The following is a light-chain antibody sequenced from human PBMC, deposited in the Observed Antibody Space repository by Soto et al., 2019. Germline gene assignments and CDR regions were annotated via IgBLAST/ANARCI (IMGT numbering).Light chain of an antibody. CDR1: QGIRSA. J-gene: IGKJ4*01. Sequence: IHLTQSPSSLSASVLDMVTITCLASQGIRSALGWYQQKPGKVPKLLIYAASTLQSGVPSRFSGSGFGTDFTLTISSLQPEDFATYYCQQLNSYLPLTFGGGTKVDIK. V-gene: IGKV1-17*01. CDR3: QQLNSYLPLT. CDR2: AAS.